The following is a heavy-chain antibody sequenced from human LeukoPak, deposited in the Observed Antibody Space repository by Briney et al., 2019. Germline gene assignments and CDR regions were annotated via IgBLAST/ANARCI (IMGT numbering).Heavy chain of an antibody. CDR2: IYHSGST. V-gene: IGHV4-38-2*02. CDR3: ARDRVFRFGESLVGWFDP. J-gene: IGHJ5*02. CDR1: GYSISSGYY. D-gene: IGHD3-10*01. Sequence: SETLSLTCTVSGYSISSGYYWGWIRQPPGKGLEWIGSIYHSGSTYYNPSLKSRVTISVDTSKNQFSLKLSSVTAADTAVYYCARDRVFRFGESLVGWFDPWGQGTLVTVSS.